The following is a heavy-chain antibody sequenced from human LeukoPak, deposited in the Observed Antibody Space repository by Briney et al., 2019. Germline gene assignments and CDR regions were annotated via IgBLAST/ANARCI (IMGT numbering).Heavy chain of an antibody. D-gene: IGHD6-13*01. CDR3: ARHPEQQLAQHADY. Sequence: SVKVSCKASGGTFSSYAISWVRQAPGQGLEWMGGIIPIFGTANYAQKFQGRVTITADKSTSTAYMELSSLRSEDTAVYYCARHPEQQLAQHADYWGQGTLVTVSS. CDR2: IIPIFGTA. CDR1: GGTFSSYA. V-gene: IGHV1-69*06. J-gene: IGHJ4*02.